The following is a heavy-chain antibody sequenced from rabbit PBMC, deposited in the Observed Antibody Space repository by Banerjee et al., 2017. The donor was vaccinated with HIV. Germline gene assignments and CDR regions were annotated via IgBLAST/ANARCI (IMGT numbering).Heavy chain of an antibody. D-gene: IGHD4-1*01. CDR1: GSDISNNA. Sequence: QEQLVESGGGLVQPEGSLTLTCKASGSDISNNAMCWVRQAPGKGLEWIACINTSSGNTVYATWAKGRFTISKTSSTTVTLQMTSLTAADTATYFCARDLAGVIGWNFGLWGQGTLVTVS. V-gene: IGHV1S45*01. CDR3: ARDLAGVIGWNFGL. J-gene: IGHJ3*01. CDR2: INTSSGNT.